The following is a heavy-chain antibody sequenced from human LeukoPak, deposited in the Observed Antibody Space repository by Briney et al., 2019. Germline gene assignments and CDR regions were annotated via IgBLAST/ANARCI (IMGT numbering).Heavy chain of an antibody. CDR2: ISGSGGST. Sequence: GGSLRLSCAASGFTFTRFAMSWVRQAPGKGLEWVSAISGSGGSTYYADSVKGRFTISRDNSKNTLYLQMNSLRAEDTAVYYCAKDPWMATTAHYFDYWGQGTLVTVSS. D-gene: IGHD5-24*01. CDR3: AKDPWMATTAHYFDY. CDR1: GFTFTRFA. J-gene: IGHJ4*02. V-gene: IGHV3-23*01.